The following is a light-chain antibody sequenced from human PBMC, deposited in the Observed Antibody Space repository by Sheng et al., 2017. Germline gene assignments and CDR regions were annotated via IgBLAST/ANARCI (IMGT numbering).Light chain of an antibody. CDR3: SSYTSNNTYV. Sequence: QSALTQPPSASGSPGQSVTISCTGTSSDVGGYNYVSWYQQHPGKAPKLMIYDVIRRPSGVPDRFSGSKSGDTASLTVSGLQAEDEADYYCSSYTSNNTYVFGTGTTVTVL. CDR1: SSDVGGYNY. V-gene: IGLV2-8*01. CDR2: DVI. J-gene: IGLJ1*01.